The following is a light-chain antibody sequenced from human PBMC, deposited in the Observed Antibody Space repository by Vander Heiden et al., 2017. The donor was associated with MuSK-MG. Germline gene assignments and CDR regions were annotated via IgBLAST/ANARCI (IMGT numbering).Light chain of an antibody. CDR1: QSVSSY. J-gene: IGKJ4*01. V-gene: IGKV3-11*01. CDR2: DAS. Sequence: EIVLTQSPATLSLSPGDRATLSCRASQSVSSYLAWYQQKPGQAPRLLIYDASNRATGIPARFSGSGSGTDFTLTISSLEPEDFALYYCHQRNDWPLTFGGGTKVEMK. CDR3: HQRNDWPLT.